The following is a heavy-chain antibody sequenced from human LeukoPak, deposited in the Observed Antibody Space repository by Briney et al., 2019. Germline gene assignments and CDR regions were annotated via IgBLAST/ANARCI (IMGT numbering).Heavy chain of an antibody. J-gene: IGHJ4*02. D-gene: IGHD3-22*01. V-gene: IGHV5-10-1*01. CDR3: AARDSSGYYQYNPIFDY. CDR2: IDPSDSYT. CDR1: GYSFTSYW. Sequence: GESLKISCKGSGYSFTSYWISWVRQMPGKGLEWMGRIDPSDSYTNYSPSFQGHVTISADKSISTAHLQWSSLKASDTAMYYCAARDSSGYYQYNPIFDYWGQGTLVTVSS.